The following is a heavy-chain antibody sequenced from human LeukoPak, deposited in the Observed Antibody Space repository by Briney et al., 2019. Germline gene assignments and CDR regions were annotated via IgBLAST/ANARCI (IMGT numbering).Heavy chain of an antibody. CDR1: GFSLSTSGMC. Sequence: SSPALVKPTQTLTLTCTFSGFSLSTSGMCVSWIRQPPGKALEWLARIDWDDKYYSTSLKTRLTISKDTSKNQVVLTMTNMDPVDTATYYCARMTPSSGSIWGQGTLVTVSS. CDR3: ARMTPSSGSI. CDR2: IDWDDK. J-gene: IGHJ4*02. V-gene: IGHV2-70*11. D-gene: IGHD3-22*01.